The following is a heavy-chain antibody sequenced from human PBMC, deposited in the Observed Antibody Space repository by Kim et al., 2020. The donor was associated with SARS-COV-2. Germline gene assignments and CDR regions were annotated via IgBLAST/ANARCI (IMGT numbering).Heavy chain of an antibody. Sequence: SETLSLTCTVSGGSVSSDSYYWSWIRQPPGKGLEWIGYIYYNGNTNYNPSLKSRLTMSVDTSKNQISLQLRSVTAADTAVYYCARGEPPSVYLDSWGQG. V-gene: IGHV4-61*01. CDR2: IYYNGNT. CDR1: GGSVSSDSYY. J-gene: IGHJ4*02. CDR3: ARGEPPSVYLDS.